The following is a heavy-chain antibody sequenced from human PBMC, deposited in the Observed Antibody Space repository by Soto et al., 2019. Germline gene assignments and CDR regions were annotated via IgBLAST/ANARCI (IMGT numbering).Heavy chain of an antibody. CDR3: GTVFEP. CDR2: VDSDGRGT. V-gene: IGHV3-74*01. J-gene: IGHJ5*02. Sequence: EVQLVESGGGSVQPGGSLRLSCVASGITFTNYWMHWVRQVPGKGLVWDARVDSDGRGTSYADFVKGRFTISRDNAKNTLYLLMNSLRVEDTAIDYCGTVFEPWCQGIPVTVSS. D-gene: IGHD3-9*01. CDR1: GITFTNYW.